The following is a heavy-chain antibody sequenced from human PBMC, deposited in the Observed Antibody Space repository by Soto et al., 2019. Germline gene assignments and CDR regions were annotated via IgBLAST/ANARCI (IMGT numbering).Heavy chain of an antibody. CDR2: INTYNGNT. V-gene: IGHV1-18*01. D-gene: IGHD1-26*01. CDR1: CSTFINYG. CDR3: ARDPVGPAGFDP. J-gene: IGHJ5*02. Sequence: QVQLVQSGAEVKKPGASVKVSCKASCSTFINYGISWVRQAPGQGLEWMGWINTYNGNTNYAKKFQGRVTMTTDTSTSTAYMELRSLRSDDTAVYHCARDPVGPAGFDPWGQGTLVTVSS.